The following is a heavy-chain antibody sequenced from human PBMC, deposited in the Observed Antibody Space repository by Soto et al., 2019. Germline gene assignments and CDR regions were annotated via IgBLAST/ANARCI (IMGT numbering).Heavy chain of an antibody. D-gene: IGHD1-1*01. V-gene: IGHV3-73*01. CDR1: GFPFSGSI. CDR2: IRSKANGYAT. J-gene: IGHJ6*02. CDR3: TRNLGTKYGFDV. Sequence: GESLKISCAASGFPFSGSIIHWVRQASGKGLEWVGRIRSKANGYATAFGGSVKGRFTISRDDSKSTAYLQMNSLKTEDTAFYYCTRNLGTKYGFDVWGQGTTVTVSS.